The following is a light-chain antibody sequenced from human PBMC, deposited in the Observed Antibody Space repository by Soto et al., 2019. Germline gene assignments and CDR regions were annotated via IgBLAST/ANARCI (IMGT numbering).Light chain of an antibody. Sequence: DIVLTQSPGTLSLSPGERATLSCRASQSVRSTYLGWYQHKRGQAPRLLIYGASNRATDIPDRFSGSGSGTEFTLTISSLQSEDFAVYYCQQYHNWPPLTFGGGTKVDIK. CDR3: QQYHNWPPLT. J-gene: IGKJ4*01. V-gene: IGKV3D-15*01. CDR2: GAS. CDR1: QSVRSTY.